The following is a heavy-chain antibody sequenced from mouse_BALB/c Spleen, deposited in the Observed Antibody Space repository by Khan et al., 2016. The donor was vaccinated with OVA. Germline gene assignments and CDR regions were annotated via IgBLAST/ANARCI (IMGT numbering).Heavy chain of an antibody. CDR3: TRGGFSSFAY. D-gene: IGHD1-3*01. CDR1: GYSFTSYL. Sequence: VQLQQSGTVLARPGASVKMSCKASGYSFTSYLIHWVKQRPGQGLEWIGDIYTGNSDTRYNQKFKDKATLTSGTSASTAYMELSSLTNEDSAVYYGTRGGFSSFAYWGQGTLVTVSA. V-gene: IGHV1-5*01. J-gene: IGHJ3*01. CDR2: IYTGNSDT.